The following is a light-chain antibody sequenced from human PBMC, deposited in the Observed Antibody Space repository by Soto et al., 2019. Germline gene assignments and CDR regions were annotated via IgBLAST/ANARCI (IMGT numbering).Light chain of an antibody. CDR3: SSYTSSTAYI. V-gene: IGLV2-14*03. CDR1: SSDVGGYNY. Sequence: QSVLTQPASVSGSPGQSITISCTGTSSDVGGYNYVSWYQQHPGDAPKLMIYHVTNRPSGVSNRFSGSKSDNTASLTISGLQAEDEADYYCSSYTSSTAYIFGTGTKVTVL. CDR2: HVT. J-gene: IGLJ1*01.